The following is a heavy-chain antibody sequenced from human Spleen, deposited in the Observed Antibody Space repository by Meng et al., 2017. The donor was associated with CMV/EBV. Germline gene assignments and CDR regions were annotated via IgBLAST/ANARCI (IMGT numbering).Heavy chain of an antibody. D-gene: IGHD2-2*01. CDR3: AHLGYCSSTSCVFDY. V-gene: IGHV2-70*12. Sequence: SGPTLVKPTQTLTLTCTFSGFSLSTSGMCVSWVRQPPGKALEWLALIDWDDDKYYSTSLKTRLTISKDTSKNQVVLTMTNMDPVDTATYYCAHLGYCSSTSCVFDYWGQGTLVTVSS. CDR1: GFSLSTSGMC. J-gene: IGHJ4*02. CDR2: IDWDDDK.